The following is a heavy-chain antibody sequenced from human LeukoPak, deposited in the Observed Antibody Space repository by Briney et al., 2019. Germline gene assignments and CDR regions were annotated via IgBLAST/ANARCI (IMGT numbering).Heavy chain of an antibody. D-gene: IGHD3-16*01. CDR3: ARLRWGAFDI. CDR1: GFTFSSYA. CDR2: ISSSGTTI. Sequence: GGSLRLSCAASGFTFSSYAMSWVRQAPGKGLEWVSYISSSGTTIYYADSVKGRFTISRDNAKNSLYLQMNSLRAEDTAVYYCARLRWGAFDIWGQGTMVTVSS. J-gene: IGHJ3*02. V-gene: IGHV3-48*04.